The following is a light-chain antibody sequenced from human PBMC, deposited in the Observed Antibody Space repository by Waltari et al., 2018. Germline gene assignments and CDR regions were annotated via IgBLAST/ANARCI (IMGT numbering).Light chain of an antibody. V-gene: IGKV1-5*03. CDR2: KAS. Sequence: DIQMTQSPSTLSASVGDRFTIPFRASQSISNWLAWYQQKPGKAPKLLIYKASTLESGVPSRFSGRGSGTEFTLTISSLQPDDFATYYCQQYNSYSLLSFGGGTKVEIK. CDR1: QSISNW. J-gene: IGKJ4*01. CDR3: QQYNSYSLLS.